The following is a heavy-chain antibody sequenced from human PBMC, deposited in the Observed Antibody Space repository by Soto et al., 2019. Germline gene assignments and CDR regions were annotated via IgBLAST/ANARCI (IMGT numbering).Heavy chain of an antibody. CDR1: GGSISSGDYY. Sequence: QVQLQESGPGLVKPSQTLSLTCTVSGGSISSGDYYWSWIRQPPGKGLEWIGYNYYSGSTYYNPSLKSRVNISVDRSKNPFSLKLSSGAAADKAVSFCGRVCLGKDTVTEYYFDYWGQGTLVTVSS. CDR2: NYYSGST. J-gene: IGHJ4*02. D-gene: IGHD4-17*01. V-gene: IGHV4-30-4*01. CDR3: GRVCLGKDTVTEYYFDY.